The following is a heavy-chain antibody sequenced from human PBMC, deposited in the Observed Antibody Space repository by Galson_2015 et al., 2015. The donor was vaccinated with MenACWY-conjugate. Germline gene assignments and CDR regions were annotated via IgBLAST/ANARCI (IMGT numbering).Heavy chain of an antibody. CDR3: AREYNK. Sequence: ETLSLTCTVSGDSISNSYWSWIRQSPGKGLEWIGYISNTGGTNYNPSLKSRVTISVDMSKNQVSLKLSSVTAVDTSVYYCAREYNKWGQGTLVTVSS. CDR1: GDSISNSY. D-gene: IGHD1-14*01. V-gene: IGHV4-59*01. J-gene: IGHJ4*02. CDR2: ISNTGGT.